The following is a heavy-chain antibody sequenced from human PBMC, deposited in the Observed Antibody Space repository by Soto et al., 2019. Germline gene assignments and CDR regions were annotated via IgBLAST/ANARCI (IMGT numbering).Heavy chain of an antibody. CDR3: AKGSSYDFWSNAAFDI. Sequence: PGGSLRLSCAASGFTFSSYAMSWVRQAPGKGLEWVSAISGSGGSTYYADSVKGRFTISRGNSKNTLYLQMNSLRAEDTAVYYCAKGSSYDFWSNAAFDIWGQGTMVTVSS. CDR1: GFTFSSYA. CDR2: ISGSGGST. V-gene: IGHV3-23*01. D-gene: IGHD3-3*01. J-gene: IGHJ3*02.